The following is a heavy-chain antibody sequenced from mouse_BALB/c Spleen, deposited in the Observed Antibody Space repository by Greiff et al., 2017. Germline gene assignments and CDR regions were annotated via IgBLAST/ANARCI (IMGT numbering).Heavy chain of an antibody. Sequence: VQLQQSGAELVRPGTSVKMSCKASGYTFTSYWMHWVKQRPGQGLEWIGYINPSTGYTEYNQKFKDKATLTADKSSSTAYMQLSSLTSEDSAVYYCARCGPPFAYWGQGTLVTVSA. CDR3: ARCGPPFAY. J-gene: IGHJ3*01. V-gene: IGHV1-4*01. CDR1: GYTFTSYW. CDR2: INPSTGYT.